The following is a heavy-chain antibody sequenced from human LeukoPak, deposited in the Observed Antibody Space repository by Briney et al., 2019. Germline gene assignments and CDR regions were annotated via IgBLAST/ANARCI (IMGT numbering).Heavy chain of an antibody. Sequence: GRSRRLSCTVSGFTFNSYAISWVRQVPGKGLEWVSSISVKGDDTYHADSVKGRFTVSRDNAKNTLYLHMNSLRAEDTAVYYCAKERAGYTNPYYFDYWGQGTLVTVSS. J-gene: IGHJ4*02. D-gene: IGHD3-16*02. CDR1: GFTFNSYA. V-gene: IGHV3-23*01. CDR2: ISVKGDDT. CDR3: AKERAGYTNPYYFDY.